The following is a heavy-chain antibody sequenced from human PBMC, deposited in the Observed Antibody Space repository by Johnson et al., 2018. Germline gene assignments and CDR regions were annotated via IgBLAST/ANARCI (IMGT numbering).Heavy chain of an antibody. J-gene: IGHJ6*03. CDR2: IYSGGST. V-gene: IGHV3-66*02. CDR3: ARDVYCSSTSCYARLYYYYYMDV. CDR1: GFTVSSNY. D-gene: IGHD2-2*01. Sequence: VQLVQSGGGLVQPGGSLRLSCAASGFTVSSNYMSWVRQAPGKGLAWVSVIYSGGSTYYADSVKGRFTISRDNSKNTLYLQMNSLRAEDTAVYYCARDVYCSSTSCYARLYYYYYMDVWGKGTTVTVSS.